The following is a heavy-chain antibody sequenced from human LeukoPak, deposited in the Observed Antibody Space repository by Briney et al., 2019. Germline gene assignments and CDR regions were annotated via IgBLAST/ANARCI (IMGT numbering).Heavy chain of an antibody. CDR3: ARDALPGIAAAGTDY. CDR2: IIPILGIA. D-gene: IGHD6-13*01. CDR1: GGTFSSYA. V-gene: IGHV1-69*04. Sequence: SVKVSCKASGGTFSSYAISWVRQAPGQGLEWMGRIIPILGIANYAQKFQDRVTITADKSTSTAYMELSSLRSEDTAVYYCARDALPGIAAAGTDYWGQGTLVTVSS. J-gene: IGHJ4*02.